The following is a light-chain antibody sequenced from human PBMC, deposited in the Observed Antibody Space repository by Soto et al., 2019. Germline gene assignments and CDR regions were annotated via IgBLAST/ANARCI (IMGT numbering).Light chain of an antibody. J-gene: IGKJ4*01. CDR2: GAS. V-gene: IGKV3-20*01. CDR1: QSITSDF. CDR3: QHYDRYPPT. Sequence: ESVLTQSPGTLSLSPGERATLSCRASQSITSDFLAWYQQKPGQAPRLLIYGASRRATGIPGRFSGSGSGTDFTLSISRLEPEDFAVYYCQHYDRYPPTFGGGTKVEIK.